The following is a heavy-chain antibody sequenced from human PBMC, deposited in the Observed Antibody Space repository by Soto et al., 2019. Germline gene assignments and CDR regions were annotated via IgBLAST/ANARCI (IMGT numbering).Heavy chain of an antibody. CDR3: AREYNWNYAHHWFDP. V-gene: IGHV4-61*01. D-gene: IGHD1-7*01. Sequence: QVQLQESGPGLVKPSETLSLTCTVSGGSVSSGSYYWIWIRQPPGEGLEWIGYIYYSGSTNYNPSLKSRVTISVDTSMNQFSLKLSSVTAADTAVYYCAREYNWNYAHHWFDPWGQGTLVTVSS. J-gene: IGHJ5*02. CDR2: IYYSGST. CDR1: GGSVSSGSYY.